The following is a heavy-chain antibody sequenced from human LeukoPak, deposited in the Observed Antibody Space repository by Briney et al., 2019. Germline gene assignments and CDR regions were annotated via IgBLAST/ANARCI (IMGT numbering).Heavy chain of an antibody. D-gene: IGHD4-23*01. CDR2: INWNGGST. CDR1: GFTFDDSV. J-gene: IGHJ6*03. Sequence: GGSLRLSCAASGFTFDDSVMSWVRQAPGKGLEWVSSINWNGGSTGYADSVKGRFTISRDNSKNTLYLQMNSLRAEDTAVYYCAKGGKDYYYYYMDVWGKGTTVTVSS. CDR3: AKGGKDYYYYYMDV. V-gene: IGHV3-20*04.